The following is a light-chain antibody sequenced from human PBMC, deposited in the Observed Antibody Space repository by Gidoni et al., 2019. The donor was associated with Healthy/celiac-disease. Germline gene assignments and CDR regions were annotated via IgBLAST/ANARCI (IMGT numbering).Light chain of an antibody. CDR2: WAS. CDR1: QSVLYSSNNKNY. V-gene: IGKV4-1*01. J-gene: IGKJ3*01. CDR3: QQYYSTLSFT. Sequence: DIVMTQSPDSLAVSLGERATINCKSSQSVLYSSNNKNYLAWYQQKPVQPPKLLIYWASTRESGVPDRFSGSGSGTDFTLTVSSLQAEDVAVYYCQQYYSTLSFTFGPGTKVDIK.